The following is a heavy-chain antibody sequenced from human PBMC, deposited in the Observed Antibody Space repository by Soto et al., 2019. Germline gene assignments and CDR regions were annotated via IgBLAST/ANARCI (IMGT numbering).Heavy chain of an antibody. V-gene: IGHV4-61*01. D-gene: IGHD2-2*01. CDR2: IYCSGST. J-gene: IGHJ6*02. CDR1: GGSVSSGSYY. CDR3: ARGGIVVVPAAMTGQYYYYYYGMDV. Sequence: SETLSLTCTVSGGSVSSGSYYWSWIRQPPGKGLEWIGYIYCSGSTNYNPSLKSRVTISVDTSKNQFSLKLSSVTAADTAVYYCARGGIVVVPAAMTGQYYYYYYGMDVWGQGTTVTVSS.